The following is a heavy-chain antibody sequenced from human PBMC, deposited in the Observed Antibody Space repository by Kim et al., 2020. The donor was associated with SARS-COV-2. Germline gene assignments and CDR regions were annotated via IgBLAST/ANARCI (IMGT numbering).Heavy chain of an antibody. J-gene: IGHJ6*02. CDR3: ARDNFYYDILTGYFAGTTYYYYYGIDV. D-gene: IGHD3-9*01. CDR2: ISYDGSNK. Sequence: GGSLRLSCAASGFTFSSYGMHWVRQAPGKGLEWVAVISYDGSNKYYADSVKGRFTISRDNSKNTLYLQMNSLRAEDTAVYYCARDNFYYDILTGYFAGTTYYYYYGIDVWGQGTTVTVSS. CDR1: GFTFSSYG. V-gene: IGHV3-33*05.